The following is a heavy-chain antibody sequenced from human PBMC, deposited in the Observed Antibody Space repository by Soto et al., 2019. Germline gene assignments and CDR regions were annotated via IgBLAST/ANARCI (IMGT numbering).Heavy chain of an antibody. V-gene: IGHV1-69*12. J-gene: IGHJ4*02. CDR2: IIPIFGTA. CDR3: ASGVSGYSGYASFDS. CDR1: GGTFSSYA. D-gene: IGHD5-12*01. Sequence: QVQLVQSGAEVKKPGSSVKVSCKASGGTFSSYAISWVRQAPGQGLEWMGGIIPIFGTANYAQKFQGRVTITADDSTSTAYMALSSLRSEDTAVYSCASGVSGYSGYASFDSWGQGTLVTLSS.